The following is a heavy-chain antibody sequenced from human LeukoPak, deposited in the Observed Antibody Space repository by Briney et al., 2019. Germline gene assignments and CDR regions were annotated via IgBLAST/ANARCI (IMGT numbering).Heavy chain of an antibody. CDR2: IYYSGST. Sequence: PSETLSLTCTVSGGSISSSSYYWGWLRQPRGKGLEWIGSIYYSGSTHYHPSLKSRVTISVDTSKNQFSLKLSSVTAADTAVYYCARNTFGGVIVNWAPEYWGQGTLVTVSS. CDR1: GGSISSSSYY. J-gene: IGHJ4*02. D-gene: IGHD3-16*02. V-gene: IGHV4-39*01. CDR3: ARNTFGGVIVNWAPEY.